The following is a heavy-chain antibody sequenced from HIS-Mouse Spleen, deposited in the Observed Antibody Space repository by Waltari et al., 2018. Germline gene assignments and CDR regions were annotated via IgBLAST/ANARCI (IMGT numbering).Heavy chain of an antibody. V-gene: IGHV3-23*01. CDR1: GFTFSSYA. J-gene: IGHJ4*02. D-gene: IGHD4-17*01. Sequence: EVQLLESGGGLVQPGGSLRLSCAASGFTFSSYAMSWVRQAPGKGLGGVPAICGSGGSTCYADSVKGRFTISRDNSKNTLYLQMNSLRAEDTAVYYCAKTLVRSRDFDYWGQGTLVTVSS. CDR3: AKTLVRSRDFDY. CDR2: ICGSGGST.